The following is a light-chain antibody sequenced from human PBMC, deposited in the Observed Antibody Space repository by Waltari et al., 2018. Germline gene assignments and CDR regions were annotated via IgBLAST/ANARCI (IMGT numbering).Light chain of an antibody. J-gene: IGLJ3*02. CDR3: NSFTDTASWV. CDR2: DVN. Sequence: QSALTQPASVSGSPGESITISCTGTSSDVGGHNHVSWYQHHPGKAPKLIIHDVNKRPSGVSNRCSGSKSYTTASLTISGLQAEDEADYYCNSFTDTASWVFGGGTKLTVL. CDR1: SSDVGGHNH. V-gene: IGLV2-14*03.